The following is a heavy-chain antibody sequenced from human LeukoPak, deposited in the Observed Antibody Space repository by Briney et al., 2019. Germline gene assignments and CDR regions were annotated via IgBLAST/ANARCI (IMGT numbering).Heavy chain of an antibody. V-gene: IGHV3-30-3*01. J-gene: IGHJ4*02. Sequence: GGSLRLSCAASGFSFHYYAMHWVRQAPGKGLEWVAVISYDGANEYDADSVKGRLTISRDNSKNTLYMEMSSLRPEDTAVYYCARPIDNGSGSYYFPYWGQGTLVTVSS. D-gene: IGHD3-10*01. CDR1: GFSFHYYA. CDR2: ISYDGANE. CDR3: ARPIDNGSGSYYFPY.